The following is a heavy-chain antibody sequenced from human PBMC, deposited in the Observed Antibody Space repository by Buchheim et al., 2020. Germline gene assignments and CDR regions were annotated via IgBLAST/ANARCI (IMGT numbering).Heavy chain of an antibody. CDR3: ARDPKSSLEDYFDY. Sequence: EVQLLESGGGLVQPGGSLRLSCAASGFTFSSYAMNWVRQAPGKGLEWVSYISSSGSTIYYADSVKGRFTISRDNAKNSLYLQMNSLRAEDTAVYYCARDPKSSLEDYFDYWGQGTL. D-gene: IGHD6-6*01. CDR1: GFTFSSYA. J-gene: IGHJ4*02. CDR2: ISSSGSTI. V-gene: IGHV3-48*03.